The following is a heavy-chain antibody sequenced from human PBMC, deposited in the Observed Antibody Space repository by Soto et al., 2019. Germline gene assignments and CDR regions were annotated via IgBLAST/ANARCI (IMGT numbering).Heavy chain of an antibody. J-gene: IGHJ4*02. CDR3: ARMYYDFWSGYPYYFDY. Sequence: PSETLSLTCTVSGGSISSSSYYWGWIRQPPRKGLEWIWSIYYSGSTYYNPSLKSRVTISVDTSKNLFSLKLSFVTAADTAVYYCARMYYDFWSGYPYYFDYWGQGTLVTVSS. CDR2: IYYSGST. V-gene: IGHV4-39*01. D-gene: IGHD3-3*01. CDR1: GGSISSSSYY.